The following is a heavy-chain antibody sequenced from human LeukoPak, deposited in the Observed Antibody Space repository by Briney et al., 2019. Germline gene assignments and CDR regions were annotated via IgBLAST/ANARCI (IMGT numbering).Heavy chain of an antibody. CDR2: INPSGGST. CDR3: AREISYRYNWNYDLRPDAFDI. CDR1: GYTFTSYY. V-gene: IGHV1-46*01. J-gene: IGHJ3*02. D-gene: IGHD1-7*01. Sequence: GASVKVSCKASGYTFTSYYMHWVRQAPGQGFERMGIINPSGGSTSYAQKFQGRVTMTRDMSTSTVYMELSTLRSEDTAVYYCAREISYRYNWNYDLRPDAFDIWGQGTMVTVSS.